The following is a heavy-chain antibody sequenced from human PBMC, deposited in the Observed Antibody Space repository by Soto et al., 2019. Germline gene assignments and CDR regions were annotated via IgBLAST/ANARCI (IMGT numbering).Heavy chain of an antibody. J-gene: IGHJ4*02. CDR3: ARERRNSGPYNYYFDY. V-gene: IGHV4-31*03. Sequence: QVQLQESGPGLVKPSQTLSLTCTVSGGSINSGDYYWSWIRQHPGKGLEWIGYIYYSGSTYYNQSLKSRVSIPVDTSKNQFSLRLSSVTASDTAVYYCARERRNSGPYNYYFDYWGPGTLVTVAS. CDR1: GGSINSGDYY. D-gene: IGHD1-26*01. CDR2: IYYSGST.